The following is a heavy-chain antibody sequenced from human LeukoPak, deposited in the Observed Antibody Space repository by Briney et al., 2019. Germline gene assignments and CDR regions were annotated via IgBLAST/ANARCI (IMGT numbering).Heavy chain of an antibody. J-gene: IGHJ3*02. V-gene: IGHV4-39*01. D-gene: IGHD6-6*01. Sequence: SETLSLTCTVSGGSISSSSYYWGWIRQPPGKGLEWIGSIYYSGSTYYNPSLKSRVTISVDTSKNQFSLKLSSVTAADTAVYYCARGRRIAAREAFDIWGQGTMVTVSS. CDR1: GGSISSSSYY. CDR2: IYYSGST. CDR3: ARGRRIAAREAFDI.